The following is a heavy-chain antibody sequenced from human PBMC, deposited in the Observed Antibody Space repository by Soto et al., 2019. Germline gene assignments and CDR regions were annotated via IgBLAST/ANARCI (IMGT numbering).Heavy chain of an antibody. CDR3: AREDGALPSY. CDR1: GFTFSSYA. J-gene: IGHJ4*02. Sequence: QVHLVESGGGVVQPGRSLRLSCAASGFTFSSYALHWVRQAPGKGLEWVAVISYDGSTKYYADSVMGRFTISRDNSKNTLYLQMNSLRTEDTAVYYCAREDGALPSYWGQGTLVTVSS. CDR2: ISYDGSTK. V-gene: IGHV3-30-3*01. D-gene: IGHD4-17*01.